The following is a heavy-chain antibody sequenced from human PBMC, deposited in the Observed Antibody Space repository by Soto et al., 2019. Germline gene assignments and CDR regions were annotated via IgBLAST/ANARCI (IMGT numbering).Heavy chain of an antibody. CDR1: GGSFSGYY. D-gene: IGHD6-13*01. V-gene: IGHV4-34*01. Sequence: SETLSLTCAVYGGSFSGYYWSWIRQPPGKGLEWIGEINHSGSTNYNPSLKSRVTISVDTSKNQFSLKLSSVTAADTAVYYCARGLVAAAGTRYFDYWGQGTLVTVSS. J-gene: IGHJ4*02. CDR3: ARGLVAAAGTRYFDY. CDR2: INHSGST.